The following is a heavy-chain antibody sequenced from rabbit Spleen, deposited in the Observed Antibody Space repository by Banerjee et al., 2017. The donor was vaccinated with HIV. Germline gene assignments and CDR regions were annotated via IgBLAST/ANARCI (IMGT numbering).Heavy chain of an antibody. Sequence: QEQLEESGGGLVKPEGSLTLTCKASGVSFSDKDVMCWVRQAPGKGLEWIACINIVTGKSVYASWAKGRFTMSRTSSTTVTLQMTSLTAADTATYFCARDLVAVIGWNFNLWGPGPLVTVS. CDR2: INIVTGKS. CDR1: GVSFSDKDV. V-gene: IGHV1S45*01. CDR3: ARDLVAVIGWNFNL. J-gene: IGHJ4*01. D-gene: IGHD1-1*01.